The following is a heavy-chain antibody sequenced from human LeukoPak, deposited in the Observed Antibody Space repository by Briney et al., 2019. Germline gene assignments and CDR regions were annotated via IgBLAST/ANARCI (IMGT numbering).Heavy chain of an antibody. CDR1: GFTFSSYG. CDR2: ISGSGGST. CDR3: AKRGLLWFGEPPAFEYYFDY. Sequence: GGSLRLSCAASGFTFSSYGMSWVRQAPGKGLEWVSAISGSGGSTYYADSVKGRFTISRDNSKNTLYLQMNSLRAEDTAVYYCAKRGLLWFGEPPAFEYYFDYWGQGTLVTVSS. D-gene: IGHD3-10*01. V-gene: IGHV3-23*01. J-gene: IGHJ4*02.